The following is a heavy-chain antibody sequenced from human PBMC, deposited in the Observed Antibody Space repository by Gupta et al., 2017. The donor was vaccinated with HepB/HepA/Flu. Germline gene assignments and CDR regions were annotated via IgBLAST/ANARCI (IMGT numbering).Heavy chain of an antibody. V-gene: IGHV3-11*01. J-gene: IGHJ3*02. CDR2: ISDSGYII. CDR3: AGRNDFWSGSHNFDI. D-gene: IGHD3-3*01. Sequence: GESGGGLVKPGGSLRLSCAASGFTFSDYSMTWIRQAPGRGLEWLSDISDSGYIIHYADSVRGRFSISRANAKNSLYLQLTRLRVEDTAVYYCAGRNDFWSGSHNFDIWGQGTMVTVSS. CDR1: GFTFSDYS.